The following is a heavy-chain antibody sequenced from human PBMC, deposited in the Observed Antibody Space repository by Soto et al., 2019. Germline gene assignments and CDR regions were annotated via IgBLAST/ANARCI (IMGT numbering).Heavy chain of an antibody. CDR1: GGSFSGYY. J-gene: IGHJ4*02. CDR3: ARGAPRGNGYYFDY. V-gene: IGHV4-34*01. D-gene: IGHD1-1*01. CDR2: INHSGST. Sequence: TLSLTCAVYGGSFSGYYWSWIRQPPGKGLEWIGEINHSGSTNYNPSLKSRVTISVDTSKNQFSLKLSSVTAADTAVYYCARGAPRGNGYYFDYWGQGTLVTVSS.